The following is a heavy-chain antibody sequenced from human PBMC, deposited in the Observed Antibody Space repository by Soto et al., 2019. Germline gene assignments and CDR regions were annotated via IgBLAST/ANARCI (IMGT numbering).Heavy chain of an antibody. V-gene: IGHV3-23*01. CDR3: SKFGPGADY. Sequence: EVQLLESGGASVQPGGSVRLSCVVSGFAFSRYGMSWVRQAPGKGLEWVAHISGSGYSINYAESVKGRFNISRDNSKGTLYLQMNSLTVEDTALYYCSKFGPGADYWGQGNLVTVSS. CDR1: GFAFSRYG. CDR2: ISGSGYSI. J-gene: IGHJ4*02. D-gene: IGHD3-3*01.